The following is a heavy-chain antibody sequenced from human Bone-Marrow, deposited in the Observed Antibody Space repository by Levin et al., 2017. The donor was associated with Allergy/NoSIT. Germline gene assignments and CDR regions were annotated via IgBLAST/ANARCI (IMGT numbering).Heavy chain of an antibody. CDR3: ARGRQAYCGGDCSVDY. D-gene: IGHD2-21*02. J-gene: IGHJ4*02. CDR1: GGSFSGYY. V-gene: IGHV4-34*01. CDR2: INHSGST. Sequence: PSQTLSLTCAVYGGSFSGYYWSWIRQPPGKGLEWIGEINHSGSTNYNPSLKSRVTISVDTSKNQFSLKLSSVTAADTAVYYCARGRQAYCGGDCSVDYWGQGTLVTVSS.